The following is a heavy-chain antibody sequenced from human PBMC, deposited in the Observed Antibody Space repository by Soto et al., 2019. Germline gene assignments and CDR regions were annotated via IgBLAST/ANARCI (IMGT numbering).Heavy chain of an antibody. CDR2: INIGNGDT. CDR1: GYTFTSYT. CDR3: ARADCSTTSCSLGFDP. V-gene: IGHV1-3*04. J-gene: IGHJ5*02. Sequence: GASVKVSCKASGYTFTSYTIHWVRQAPGQRLEWMGWINIGNGDTKYSQRFQGRVTITRDTSASTAYMELSSLKSEDTAMYYCARADCSTTSCSLGFDPWGQGTLVTVSS. D-gene: IGHD2-2*01.